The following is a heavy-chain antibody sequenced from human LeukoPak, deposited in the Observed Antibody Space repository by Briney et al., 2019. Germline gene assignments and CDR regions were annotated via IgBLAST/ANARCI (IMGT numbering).Heavy chain of an antibody. D-gene: IGHD3-3*01. V-gene: IGHV3-23*01. CDR2: ISGSGSST. J-gene: IGHJ5*02. CDR3: AKVTSPYYYFWSGYYTGKGNWFDP. Sequence: GGSLRLSCAASGFTFSSYAMSWVRQAPGKGLEWVSAISGSGSSTYYADSVKGRFTISRDNSKNTLYLQMNSLRAEDTAVYYCAKVTSPYYYFWSGYYTGKGNWFDPWGQGTLVTVSS. CDR1: GFTFSSYA.